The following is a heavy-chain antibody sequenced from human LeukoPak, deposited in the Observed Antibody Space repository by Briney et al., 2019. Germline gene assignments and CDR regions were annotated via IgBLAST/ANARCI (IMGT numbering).Heavy chain of an antibody. D-gene: IGHD2-2*01. CDR1: GYTFTGYY. V-gene: IGHV1-2*02. Sequence: ASVKVSCKASGYTFTGYYMHWVRQAPGQGLEWMGWINPNSGGTNYAQKFQGRVTMTRDTSISTAYMELSRLRSDDTAVYYCARDLFGIVVVPAAMGYWGQGTLVTVSS. CDR2: INPNSGGT. CDR3: ARDLFGIVVVPAAMGY. J-gene: IGHJ4*02.